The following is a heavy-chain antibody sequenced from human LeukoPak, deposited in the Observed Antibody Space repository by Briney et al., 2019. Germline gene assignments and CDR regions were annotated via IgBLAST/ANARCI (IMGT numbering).Heavy chain of an antibody. V-gene: IGHV1-2*02. D-gene: IGHD3-10*01. CDR1: GYAFTGYY. CDR2: INPNSGGT. J-gene: IGHJ5*02. CDR3: ARTGNGMVRVQDDP. Sequence: ASVKVSCKASGYAFTGYYMHWVRQAPGQGLEWMGWINPNSGGTNYAQKLQGRVTMTTDTSTSTAYMELRSLRSDDTAVYYCARTGNGMVRVQDDPWGQGTLVTVSS.